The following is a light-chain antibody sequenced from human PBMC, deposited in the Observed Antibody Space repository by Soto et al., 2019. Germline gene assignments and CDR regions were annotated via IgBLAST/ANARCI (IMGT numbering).Light chain of an antibody. CDR3: QQLRSYPST. V-gene: IGKV1-5*01. Sequence: DIQMTQSPSTLSASVGDRVAITCRASQSITNRLAWYQLKPGKAPKVLIYDALNLESGVPSRFSGSGFGTDFTLTISSLQAEDFASYFCQQLRSYPSTFCGGAKVDIK. J-gene: IGKJ4*01. CDR1: QSITNR. CDR2: DAL.